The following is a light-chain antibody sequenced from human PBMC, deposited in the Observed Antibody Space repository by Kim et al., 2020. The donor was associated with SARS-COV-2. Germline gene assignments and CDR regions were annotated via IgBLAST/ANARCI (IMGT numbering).Light chain of an antibody. CDR1: SGQSTKA. CDR3: QTWDTVRVQ. CDR2: VTSDGSF. J-gene: IGLJ3*02. V-gene: IGLV4-69*01. Sequence: ASVKLPCRLNSGQSTKAIAWHQQQPEKGPRYLLSVTSDGSFIRGGGIPDRFSGSSSGAERYLSISSLQSEDETEYYCQTWDTVRVQFGGGTQLTVL.